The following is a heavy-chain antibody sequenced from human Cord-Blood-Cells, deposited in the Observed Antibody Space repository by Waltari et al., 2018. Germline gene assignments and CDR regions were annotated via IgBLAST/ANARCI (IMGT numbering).Heavy chain of an antibody. CDR3: ASVGATDY. J-gene: IGHJ4*02. CDR2: TRNKANSYTT. D-gene: IGHD1-26*01. V-gene: IGHV3-72*01. Sequence: EVQLVESGGGLVQPGGSLRLSCAASGFTFSDYYMDWVRQAPGKGLEWVGRTRNKANSYTTEYAASVKGRFTISRDDSKNSLYLQMNSLKTEDTAVYYCASVGATDYWGQGTLVTVSS. CDR1: GFTFSDYY.